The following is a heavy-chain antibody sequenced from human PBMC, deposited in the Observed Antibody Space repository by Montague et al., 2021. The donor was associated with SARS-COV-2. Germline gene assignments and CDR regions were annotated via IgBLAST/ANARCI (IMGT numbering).Heavy chain of an antibody. Sequence: SLRLSCAASGFTFSSYAMSWVRQAPGKGLEWVSAISGSGGSTYYADSVKGRFTISRDNSKSTLYLQMNSLRAEDTAVYYCAKDWGIVAHTTRDYYYYYGMDVWGQGTTVTVSS. V-gene: IGHV3-23*01. J-gene: IGHJ6*02. CDR2: ISGSGGST. D-gene: IGHD3-16*01. CDR3: AKDWGIVAHTTRDYYYYYGMDV. CDR1: GFTFSSYA.